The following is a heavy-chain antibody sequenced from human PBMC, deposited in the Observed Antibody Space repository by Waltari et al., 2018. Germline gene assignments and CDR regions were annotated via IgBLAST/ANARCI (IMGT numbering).Heavy chain of an antibody. D-gene: IGHD2-2*01. CDR2: INPNSGGT. Sequence: QVQLVQSGAAVKKPGASVKVSCKASGYTFTGYYMHWVRQAPGQGLEWMGRINPNSGGTKYAQKFQGRVTMTRDTSISTAYMELSRLRSDDTAVYYCAIVVVWGAFDIWGQGTMVTVSS. J-gene: IGHJ3*02. CDR3: AIVVVWGAFDI. V-gene: IGHV1-2*06. CDR1: GYTFTGYY.